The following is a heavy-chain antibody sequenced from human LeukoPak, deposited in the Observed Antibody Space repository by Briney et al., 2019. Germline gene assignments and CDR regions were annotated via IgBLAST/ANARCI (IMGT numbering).Heavy chain of an antibody. D-gene: IGHD2-15*01. Sequence: SGTLSLTCAVSGGSISSGYWWSWVRQPPGRGLEWIAEIHHSGDTNYNPSLKSRVTISGDMSRNQFSLDLKSVTAADTATYYCARNAAYCLDYWGQGTLVTVSS. CDR1: GGSISSGYW. CDR3: ARNAAYCLDY. CDR2: IHHSGDT. J-gene: IGHJ4*02. V-gene: IGHV4-4*02.